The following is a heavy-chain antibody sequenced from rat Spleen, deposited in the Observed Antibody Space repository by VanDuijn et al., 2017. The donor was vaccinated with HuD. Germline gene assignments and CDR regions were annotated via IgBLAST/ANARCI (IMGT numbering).Heavy chain of an antibody. J-gene: IGHJ4*01. D-gene: IGHD4-3*01. CDR3: ARHQFGDYYVMDA. V-gene: IGHV5-22*01. CDR1: GFTFSDYY. Sequence: EVQLVESGGGLVQPGRSMKLSCTVSGFTFSDYYMAWVRQAPTRGLEWVASINYDGDRTYYRDSVKGRFTISRDNAQNTLYLQMSSLRSEDTATYYCARHQFGDYYVMDAWGQGASVTVSS. CDR2: INYDGDRT.